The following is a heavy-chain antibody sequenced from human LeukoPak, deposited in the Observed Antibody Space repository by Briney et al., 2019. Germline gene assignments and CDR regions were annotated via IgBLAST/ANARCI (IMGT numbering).Heavy chain of an antibody. CDR1: GGSFSGYY. Sequence: SETLSLTCAAYGGSFSGYYWSWIRQPPGKGLEWIGEINHSGSTNYNPSLKSRVTISVDTSKNQFSLKLSSVTAADTAVYYCAREFRYWGQGTLVTVSS. CDR2: INHSGST. CDR3: AREFRY. J-gene: IGHJ4*02. V-gene: IGHV4-34*01.